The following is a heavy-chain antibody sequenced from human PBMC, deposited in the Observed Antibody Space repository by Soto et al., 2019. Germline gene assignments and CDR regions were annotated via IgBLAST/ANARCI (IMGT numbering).Heavy chain of an antibody. J-gene: IGHJ3*02. CDR1: GFTFSSYA. CDR3: AKDRRFGELFGGRDAFDI. CDR2: ISGSGGST. V-gene: IGHV3-23*01. Sequence: EVQLLESGGGLVQPGGSLRLSCAASGFTFSSYAMSWVRQAPGKGLEWVSGISGSGGSTYYADSVKGRFSISRDNTKNTLYLQMNSLRAEDTAVYYCAKDRRFGELFGGRDAFDIWGQGTMVTVSS. D-gene: IGHD3-10*01.